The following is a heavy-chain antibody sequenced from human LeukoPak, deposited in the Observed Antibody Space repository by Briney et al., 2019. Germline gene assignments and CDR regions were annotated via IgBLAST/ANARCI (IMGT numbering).Heavy chain of an antibody. Sequence: PGGSLRLSCAASGFTFSSYGMHWVRQAPGKGLEWVAVIWYDGSNKYYADSVKGRFTISRDNSKNTLYLQMNSLRAEDTAVYYCARDKDYYDSSGLDYWGQGTLVTVSS. V-gene: IGHV3-33*01. J-gene: IGHJ4*02. D-gene: IGHD3-22*01. CDR2: IWYDGSNK. CDR1: GFTFSSYG. CDR3: ARDKDYYDSSGLDY.